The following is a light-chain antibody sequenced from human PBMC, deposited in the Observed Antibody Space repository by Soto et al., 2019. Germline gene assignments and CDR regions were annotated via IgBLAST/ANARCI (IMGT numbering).Light chain of an antibody. CDR1: QSLLHSNGYDY. J-gene: IGKJ5*01. CDR2: LGS. Sequence: DIVMTQSPLSLPVTPGEPASISCRSSQSLLHSNGYDYLAWYLRKPGQSPQLVIYLGSNRASGVPDKFSGSGPGTDFTLKISRVEAEDVGVYYCMQTLQIPPTFGQGTRLDIK. V-gene: IGKV2-28*01. CDR3: MQTLQIPPT.